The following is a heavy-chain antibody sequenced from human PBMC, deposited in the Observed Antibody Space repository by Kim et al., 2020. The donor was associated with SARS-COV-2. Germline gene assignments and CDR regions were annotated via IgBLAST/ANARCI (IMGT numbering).Heavy chain of an antibody. D-gene: IGHD6-19*01. J-gene: IGHJ5*02. V-gene: IGHV1-69*01. Sequence: AQKFQGRVTITADEATSTAYMGLSSLRSEDTAVYYCARDPNSSGYNWFDPWGQGTLVTVSS. CDR3: ARDPNSSGYNWFDP.